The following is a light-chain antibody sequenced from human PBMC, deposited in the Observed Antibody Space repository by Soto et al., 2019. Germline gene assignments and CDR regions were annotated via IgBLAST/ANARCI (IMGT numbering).Light chain of an antibody. Sequence: EIVVTHSPATLSVSPGERATLSCKTSQSVSSNLVWYQQKPGQAPRLLIYGTSTRATGIPARFSGSGSGTEFTLTISSLQSEDFAVYSCQQYNDWPRTFGQGTRLEIK. CDR3: QQYNDWPRT. J-gene: IGKJ5*01. CDR1: QSVSSN. V-gene: IGKV3-15*01. CDR2: GTS.